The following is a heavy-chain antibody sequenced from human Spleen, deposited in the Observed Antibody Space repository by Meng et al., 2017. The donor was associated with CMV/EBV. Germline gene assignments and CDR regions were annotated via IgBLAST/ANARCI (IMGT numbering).Heavy chain of an antibody. Sequence: CTFSGFSLSPTGMGVGWIRQPPGKALEWLALIYWDHDTRYSPSLRSRLTITKDTSKSQVVLTMTNVDPVDTATYYCVRSNRHTALDYWGQGTLVTVSS. CDR3: VRSNRHTALDY. CDR1: GFSLSPTGMG. V-gene: IGHV2-5*02. D-gene: IGHD5-18*01. J-gene: IGHJ4*02. CDR2: IYWDHDT.